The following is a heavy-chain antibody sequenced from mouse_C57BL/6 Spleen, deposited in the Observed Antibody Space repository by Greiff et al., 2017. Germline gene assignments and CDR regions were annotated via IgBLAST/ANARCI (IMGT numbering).Heavy chain of an antibody. CDR3: ARFDGYAMDY. V-gene: IGHV5-12*01. J-gene: IGHJ4*01. CDR2: ISNGGGST. Sequence: EVKLVESGGGLVQPGGSLKLSCAASGFTFSDYYMYWVRQTPEKRLEWVAYISNGGGSTYYPDTVKGRFPISRDNAKNTLYLQMSRLKSEDTSMYYFARFDGYAMDYWGQGTSVTVSS. CDR1: GFTFSDYY. D-gene: IGHD2-3*01.